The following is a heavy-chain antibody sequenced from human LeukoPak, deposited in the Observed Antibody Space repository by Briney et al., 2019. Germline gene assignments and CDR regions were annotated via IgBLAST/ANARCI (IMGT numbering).Heavy chain of an antibody. CDR2: ISSSSSYI. V-gene: IGHV3-21*01. CDR3: AAAGHSSGRQGY. CDR1: GFTFSSYS. D-gene: IGHD3-22*01. J-gene: IGHJ4*02. Sequence: GGSLRLSCAASGFTFSSYSMNWVRQAPGKGLEWVSSISSSSSYIYYADSVKGRFTISRDNAKNSLYLQMNSLRAEDTAVYYCAAAGHSSGRQGYWGQGTLVTVSS.